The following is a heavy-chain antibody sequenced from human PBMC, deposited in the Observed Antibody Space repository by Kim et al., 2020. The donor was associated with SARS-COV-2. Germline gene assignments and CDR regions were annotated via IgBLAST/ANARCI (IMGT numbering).Heavy chain of an antibody. CDR3: AKTGQLDS. D-gene: IGHD5-18*01. V-gene: IGHV3-23*01. CDR2: GNNT. Sequence: GNNTYYADSVKARFTISRDNSNNTLYLQMNSLRAEDTAVYYCAKTGQLDSWGQGTLVTVSS. J-gene: IGHJ4*02.